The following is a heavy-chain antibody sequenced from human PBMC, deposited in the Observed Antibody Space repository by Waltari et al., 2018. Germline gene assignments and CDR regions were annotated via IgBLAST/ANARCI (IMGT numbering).Heavy chain of an antibody. CDR2: IKSKTDGGTA. Sequence: EVQLVDSGGGLVNPGESLRLSCAASGLTFSNAWMSWVRQAPGKGLEWVGRIKSKTDGGTADYAAPVEGRFTISRDDSKNTMYLQMNSLKTEDTAVYYCATSPGYYNTSPFDYWGQGTLVTVSS. CDR3: ATSPGYYNTSPFDY. J-gene: IGHJ4*02. D-gene: IGHD3-22*01. V-gene: IGHV3-15*01. CDR1: GLTFSNAW.